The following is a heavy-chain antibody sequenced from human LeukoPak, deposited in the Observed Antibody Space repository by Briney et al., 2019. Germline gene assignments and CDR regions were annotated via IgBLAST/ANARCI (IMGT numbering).Heavy chain of an antibody. CDR3: ARTGLAGARKPPLHIVLDY. Sequence: ASVKVSCKASGYTFTSYGISWVRQAPGQGLEWMGWISAYNGNTNYAQKLQGRVTMTTDTSTSTAYMELRSLRSDDTAVYYCARTGLAGARKPPLHIVLDYWGQGTLVTVSS. D-gene: IGHD2-21*01. J-gene: IGHJ4*02. V-gene: IGHV1-18*01. CDR1: GYTFTSYG. CDR2: ISAYNGNT.